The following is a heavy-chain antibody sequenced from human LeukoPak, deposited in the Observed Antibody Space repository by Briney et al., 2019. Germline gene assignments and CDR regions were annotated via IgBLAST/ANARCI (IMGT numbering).Heavy chain of an antibody. D-gene: IGHD5-18*01. Sequence: SQTLSLTCTVSGGSISSGSYYWTWIRQPAGKGLEWVGRISTSGSTNYNPSLKSRLTISIDTSKNQFSLRLSSVTAADTAVYYCARDVGGYICGYRPTELYWYFDLWGRGTLVTVSS. CDR3: ARDVGGYICGYRPTELYWYFDL. CDR2: ISTSGST. J-gene: IGHJ2*01. CDR1: GGSISSGSYY. V-gene: IGHV4-61*02.